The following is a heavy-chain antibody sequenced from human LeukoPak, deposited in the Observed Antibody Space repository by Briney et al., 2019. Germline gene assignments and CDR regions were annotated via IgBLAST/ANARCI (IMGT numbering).Heavy chain of an antibody. Sequence: GGSLRLSCAASGFVFKDYHVHWVRQAPGKGLEWVASVSSTGGYIYYAESLKGRFTISRDNAKNSLYLQMNSLRAEDTAVYYCARVLSGMATNRFDYWGQGTLVTVSS. D-gene: IGHD5-24*01. CDR3: ARVLSGMATNRFDY. CDR2: VSSTGGYI. V-gene: IGHV3-21*04. J-gene: IGHJ4*02. CDR1: GFVFKDYH.